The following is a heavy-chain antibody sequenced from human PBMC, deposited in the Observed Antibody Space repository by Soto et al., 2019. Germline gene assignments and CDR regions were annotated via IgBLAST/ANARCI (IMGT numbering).Heavy chain of an antibody. D-gene: IGHD6-25*01. CDR2: IKTDGSST. Sequence: GGSLRLSCAASGFTFSGYWMHWVRQAPGKGLVWVSRIKTDGSSTSYADSVKGRFTISRDNAKNTMYLQVNSLRADDTAIYYCVRDRGGRGDYWGQGTLVTVSS. CDR3: VRDRGGRGDY. V-gene: IGHV3-74*01. CDR1: GFTFSGYW. J-gene: IGHJ4*02.